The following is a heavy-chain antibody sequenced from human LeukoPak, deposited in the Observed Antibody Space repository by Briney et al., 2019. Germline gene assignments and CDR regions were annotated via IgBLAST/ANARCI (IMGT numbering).Heavy chain of an antibody. D-gene: IGHD6-13*01. CDR3: AKGPSIAAAGTLEY. Sequence: ASVKLSCKXSGYTFTRYYMHWVRQAPGQGLEWMVRINPNSGCTKYSHKFQGSAAMTRDTSISPAHKQLSRLRSDDPSVTACAKGPSIAAAGTLEYWGKGTLVTVSS. CDR2: INPNSGCT. V-gene: IGHV1-2*06. CDR1: GYTFTRYY. J-gene: IGHJ4*02.